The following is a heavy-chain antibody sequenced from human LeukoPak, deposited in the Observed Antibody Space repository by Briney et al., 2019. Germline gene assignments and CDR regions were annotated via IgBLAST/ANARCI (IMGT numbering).Heavy chain of an antibody. J-gene: IGHJ6*02. Sequence: GGSLRLSCAASGFTVSSNYMSWVRQAPGKGLEWVSVIYSGGSTYYADSVKGRFTISRDNSKNTLYLQMNSLRAEDTAVYYCARSYDSSGYPPLYYYYGMDVWGQGTTATVSS. CDR2: IYSGGST. V-gene: IGHV3-66*01. CDR1: GFTVSSNY. D-gene: IGHD3-22*01. CDR3: ARSYDSSGYPPLYYYYGMDV.